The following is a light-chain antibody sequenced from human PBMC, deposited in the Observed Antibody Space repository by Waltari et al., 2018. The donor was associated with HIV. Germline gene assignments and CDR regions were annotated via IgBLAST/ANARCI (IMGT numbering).Light chain of an antibody. CDR3: QQYFSTPPT. Sequence: DIVMTQSPDSLPVSLGERATINCKSSRTILFDSNNKNYLAWYQQKPGQPPKVLIYWASPRESGVPDRFSGSGSGTDFTLTISRLQPKDVAVYYCQQYFSTPPTFGQGTRVGI. V-gene: IGKV4-1*01. CDR1: RTILFDSNNKNY. CDR2: WAS. J-gene: IGKJ1*01.